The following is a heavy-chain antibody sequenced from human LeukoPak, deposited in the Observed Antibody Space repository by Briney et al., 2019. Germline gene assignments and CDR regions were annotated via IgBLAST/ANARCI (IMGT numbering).Heavy chain of an antibody. CDR2: ITWDGGST. D-gene: IGHD3-16*01. CDR3: AKAQVDYEPAIMDV. Sequence: QPGGSLRLSCAASGFTFDDYSMHWVRQAPGKGLEWVSLITWDGGSTYYADSVKGRFTISRDNSKNSLFLQMNSLRTEDTALYYCAKAQVDYEPAIMDVWGKGTTVTVSS. V-gene: IGHV3-43*01. J-gene: IGHJ6*03. CDR1: GFTFDDYS.